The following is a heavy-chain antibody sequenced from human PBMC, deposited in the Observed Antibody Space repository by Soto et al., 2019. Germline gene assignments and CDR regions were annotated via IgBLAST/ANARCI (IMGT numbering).Heavy chain of an antibody. Sequence: SETLSLTCTVSGGSISSGDYYWSWIRQPPGKGLEWIGYIYYSGSTYYNPSLKSRVTISVDTSKNQFSLKLSSVTAADTAVYYCARDYPEGDPSTPDSDYYSGMDVWGQGTTVTVSS. D-gene: IGHD2-2*01. CDR2: IYYSGST. V-gene: IGHV4-30-4*01. CDR3: ARDYPEGDPSTPDSDYYSGMDV. J-gene: IGHJ6*02. CDR1: GGSISSGDYY.